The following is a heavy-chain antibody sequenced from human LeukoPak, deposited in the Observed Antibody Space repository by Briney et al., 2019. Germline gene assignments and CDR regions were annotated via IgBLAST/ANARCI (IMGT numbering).Heavy chain of an antibody. D-gene: IGHD3-22*01. V-gene: IGHV1-3*04. J-gene: IGHJ1*01. CDR3: ARVPLHDASGRYYPH. CDR2: FNTGNGNT. CDR1: GYTFTNYG. Sequence: GASVKVSCKTSGYTFTNYGMHWVRQAPRQSLEWMGWFNTGNGNTKSSQKFQDRVALTRDTSASTAYMELNSLSSEDTAVYYCARVPLHDASGRYYPHWGQGTLVTVSS.